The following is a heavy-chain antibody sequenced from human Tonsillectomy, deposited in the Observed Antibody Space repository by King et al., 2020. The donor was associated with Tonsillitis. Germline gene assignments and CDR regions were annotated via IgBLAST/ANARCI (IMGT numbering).Heavy chain of an antibody. Sequence: VQLVESGGGLVQPGGSLRLSCAVSGFTVSSNYMSWVRQAPGKGLEWVSVFYSGGSTYYADSVKGRFTISRDKYKNTLYLQMNSLRAEDTAVYYCARKSSGWDFDYWGQGTLVTVSS. CDR3: ARKSSGWDFDY. CDR2: FYSGGST. D-gene: IGHD6-19*01. J-gene: IGHJ4*02. CDR1: GFTVSSNY. V-gene: IGHV3-66*01.